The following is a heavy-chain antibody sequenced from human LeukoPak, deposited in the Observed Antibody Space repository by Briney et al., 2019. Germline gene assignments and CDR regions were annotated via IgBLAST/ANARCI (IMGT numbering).Heavy chain of an antibody. CDR3: ALGSRGVMTDCFDP. Sequence: SVKVSCKSSGCTFNNYAISWVRQAPGQGLEWMGVIITMFGTANYAQKCQGRVTITADRYTSTAHIELSSLRSEDTAMYFCALGSRGVMTDCFDPWGQGTLVTVSS. CDR1: GCTFNNYA. V-gene: IGHV1-69*06. D-gene: IGHD3-10*01. J-gene: IGHJ5*02. CDR2: IITMFGTA.